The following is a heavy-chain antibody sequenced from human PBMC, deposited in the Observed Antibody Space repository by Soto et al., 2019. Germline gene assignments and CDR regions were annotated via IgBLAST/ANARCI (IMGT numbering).Heavy chain of an antibody. D-gene: IGHD2-21*02. CDR1: GFIFTTSD. J-gene: IGHJ4*02. CDR2: ITITGDTT. Sequence: EVQLVESEGGLVQPGGSLRLSCEASGFIFTTSDMSWVRQAPGKGLEWISSITITGDTTHYADSVKGRFTISRDNSRNTVYLQMNRLRADDTAVYYCAKGGGGDHGYWGQGTLVAVSS. V-gene: IGHV3-23*04. CDR3: AKGGGGDHGY.